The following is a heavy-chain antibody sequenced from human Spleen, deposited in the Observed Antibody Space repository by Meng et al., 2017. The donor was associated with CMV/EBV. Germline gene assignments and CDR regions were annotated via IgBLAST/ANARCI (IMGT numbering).Heavy chain of an antibody. J-gene: IGHJ3*02. V-gene: IGHV5-51*01. CDR3: ARQGSSSSWYPDAFDI. CDR1: GYSFTSYR. D-gene: IGHD6-13*01. Sequence: KVSCKGSGYSFTSYRIVWVRQMPGKGLEWLGIIYPGDSDTRNSPSFQGQVTISPDKSISTAYLQWSSLKASDTAMYYCARQGSSSSWYPDAFDIWGQGTMVTVSS. CDR2: IYPGDSDT.